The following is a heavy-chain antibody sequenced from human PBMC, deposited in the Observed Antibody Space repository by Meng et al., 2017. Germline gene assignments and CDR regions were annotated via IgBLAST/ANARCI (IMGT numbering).Heavy chain of an antibody. J-gene: IGHJ3*02. D-gene: IGHD3-10*01. CDR2: IYYSGST. Sequence: SGPGLVKPSQTPSLTCTVSGGSISSGGYYWSWIRQHPGKGLEWIGYIYYSGSTYYNPSLKSRVTISVDTSKNQFSLKLSSVTAADTAVYYCARSAMVRGARVAFNIWGQGTMVTVSS. CDR3: ARSAMVRGARVAFNI. CDR1: GGSISSGGYY. V-gene: IGHV4-31*03.